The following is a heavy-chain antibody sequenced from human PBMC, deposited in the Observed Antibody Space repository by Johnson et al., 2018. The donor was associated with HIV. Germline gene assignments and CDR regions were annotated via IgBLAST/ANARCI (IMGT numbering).Heavy chain of an antibody. CDR1: GFTFDDYA. J-gene: IGHJ3*02. CDR2: ITWNGDTI. D-gene: IGHD3-22*01. CDR3: AKEQSVVVIGIGAFDI. Sequence: EVQLVESGGGVVRPGGSLRLSCAASGFTFDDYAMHWVRQAPGKGLEWVSGITWNGDTIDSADSVGGRFTISRDNAKNTLYLQMNSLRAEDTAVYYCAKEQSVVVIGIGAFDIWGQGTMVTVSS. V-gene: IGHV3-9*01.